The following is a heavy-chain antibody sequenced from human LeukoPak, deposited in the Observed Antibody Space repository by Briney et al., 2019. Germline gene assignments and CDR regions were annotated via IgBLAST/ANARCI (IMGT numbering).Heavy chain of an antibody. J-gene: IGHJ4*02. D-gene: IGHD3-10*01. CDR1: GGSFSGYY. V-gene: IGHV4-34*01. CDR3: ARHLALSWFGELLLWNY. Sequence: SETLSLTCAVYGGSFSGYYWSWIRQPPGKGLEWIGEINHSGSTNYNPSLKSRVTISVDTSKNQFSLKLSSVTAADTAMYYCARHLALSWFGELLLWNYWGQGTLATVSS. CDR2: INHSGST.